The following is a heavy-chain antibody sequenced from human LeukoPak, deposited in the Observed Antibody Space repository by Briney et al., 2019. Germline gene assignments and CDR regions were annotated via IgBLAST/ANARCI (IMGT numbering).Heavy chain of an antibody. V-gene: IGHV3-23*01. CDR2: ISGSGGST. CDR1: GFTFSSYA. CDR3: ARPSLPLKPYYYGMDV. J-gene: IGHJ6*02. Sequence: PGGSLRLSCAASGFTFSSYAMSWVRQAPGKGLEWVSAISGSGGSTYYADSVKGRFTISRDNSKNTLYLQMNSLRAEDTAVYYCARPSLPLKPYYYGMDVWGQGTTVTVSS.